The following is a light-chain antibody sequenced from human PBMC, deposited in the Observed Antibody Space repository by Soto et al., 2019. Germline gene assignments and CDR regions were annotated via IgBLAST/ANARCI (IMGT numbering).Light chain of an antibody. V-gene: IGLV2-14*01. J-gene: IGLJ1*01. CDR1: SSDVGGYNY. CDR2: DVS. Sequence: QSVLTQPAFVSGSRGQSITISCTGTSSDVGGYNYVSWYQQHPGKAPKLMIYDVSNRPSGVSNRFSGSKSGNTASLTISGLQAEDEADYYCGSYTSSSTLYVFGTGTKLTDL. CDR3: GSYTSSSTLYV.